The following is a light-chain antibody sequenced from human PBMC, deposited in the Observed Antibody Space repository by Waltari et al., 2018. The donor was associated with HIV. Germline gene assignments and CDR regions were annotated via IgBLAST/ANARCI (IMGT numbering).Light chain of an antibody. Sequence: EIVLTLSPGSLSLSPGERATLSCRASQTFSNSYLAWSQQKPGQAPKLLIYGTSSRATGIPDRFNGSGSGTDFTLTISRLEPEDFAVYYCQQYGTSPYTFGPGTNLEI. CDR2: GTS. J-gene: IGKJ2*01. CDR1: QTFSNSY. V-gene: IGKV3-20*01. CDR3: QQYGTSPYT.